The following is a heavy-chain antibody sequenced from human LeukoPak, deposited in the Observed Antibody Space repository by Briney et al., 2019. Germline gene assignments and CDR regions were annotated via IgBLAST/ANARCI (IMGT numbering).Heavy chain of an antibody. CDR1: GFPLRSHW. Sequence: GGSLRLSCVASGFPLRSHWMHWVRQAPGKGLMWVSRINRDGSRTDYADSVKGRFSISRDNAKNTLFLQMSSLRGEDTAVYYCVRNSEEYVRGSYRYANAFDIWGQGTMVTVTS. J-gene: IGHJ3*02. V-gene: IGHV3-74*01. CDR3: VRNSEEYVRGSYRYANAFDI. D-gene: IGHD3-16*02. CDR2: INRDGSRT.